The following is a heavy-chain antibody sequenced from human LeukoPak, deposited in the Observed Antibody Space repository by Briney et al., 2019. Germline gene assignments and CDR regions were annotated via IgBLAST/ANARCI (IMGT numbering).Heavy chain of an antibody. Sequence: PSETLSLTCAVYGGSFSGYYWSWTRQPPGKGLEWIGEINHNGSTNYNPSLKSRVTISVDTSKNQFSLKLSSVTAADTAVYYCASSHLDSSGYSVVYWGQGTLVTVSS. J-gene: IGHJ4*02. V-gene: IGHV4-34*01. CDR2: INHNGST. CDR1: GGSFSGYY. D-gene: IGHD3-22*01. CDR3: ASSHLDSSGYSVVY.